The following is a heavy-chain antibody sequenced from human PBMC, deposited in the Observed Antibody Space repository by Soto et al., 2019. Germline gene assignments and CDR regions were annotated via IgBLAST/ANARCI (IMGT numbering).Heavy chain of an antibody. CDR2: MNPNSGNT. D-gene: IGHD3-16*01. CDR1: GYTFISYE. CDR3: ARGQEYFGAFDS. J-gene: IGHJ3*02. Sequence: QVQLLQSGAEVKKPGASVKVPCKASGYTFISYEINWARQPTGQGLEWMGWMNPNSGNTGQAQKFPGRVTMTSNTSIGTAYMQLSSLRSEDTAVYYWARGQEYFGAFDSWGQVTMGTVSS. V-gene: IGHV1-8*01.